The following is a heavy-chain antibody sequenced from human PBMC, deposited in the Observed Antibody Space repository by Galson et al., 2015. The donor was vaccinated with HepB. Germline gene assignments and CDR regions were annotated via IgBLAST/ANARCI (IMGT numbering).Heavy chain of an antibody. CDR1: GFTFSSYG. V-gene: IGHV3-33*01. CDR2: IWYDGSNK. CDR3: AGEIYYDSSGFDWAWFDP. D-gene: IGHD3-22*01. J-gene: IGHJ5*02. Sequence: SLRLSCAASGFTFSSYGMHWVRQAPGKGLEWVAVIWYDGSNKYYADSVKGRFTISRDNSKNTLYLQMNSLRAEDTAVYYCAGEIYYDSSGFDWAWFDPWGQGTLVTVSS.